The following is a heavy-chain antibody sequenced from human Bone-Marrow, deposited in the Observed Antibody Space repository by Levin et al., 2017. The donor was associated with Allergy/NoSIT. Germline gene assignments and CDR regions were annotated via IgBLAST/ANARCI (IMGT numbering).Heavy chain of an antibody. J-gene: IGHJ4*02. D-gene: IGHD3-10*01. CDR1: GFTFSSYS. V-gene: IGHV3-21*01. CDR3: ARDQRPRGGDYFDY. Sequence: GGSLRLSCAASGFTFSSYSMNWVRQAPGKGLEWVSSISSSSSYIYYADSVKGRFTISRDNAKNSLYLQMNSLRAEDTAVYYCARDQRPRGGDYFDYWGQGTLVTVSS. CDR2: ISSSSSYI.